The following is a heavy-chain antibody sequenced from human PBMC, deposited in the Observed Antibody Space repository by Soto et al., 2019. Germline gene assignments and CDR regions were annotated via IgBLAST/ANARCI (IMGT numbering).Heavy chain of an antibody. V-gene: IGHV4-31*03. Sequence: TLSLTCTVSGVSISSGGYHWSWIRQHPGKGLEWIGYIYYSGSTYYNPSLKSRVTISVDTSKNQFSLKLSSVTAADTAVHYCARDITQRYCSGGSCYGAGGFDYWGQGTLVTVSS. CDR3: ARDITQRYCSGGSCYGAGGFDY. CDR1: GVSISSGGYH. D-gene: IGHD2-15*01. J-gene: IGHJ4*02. CDR2: IYYSGST.